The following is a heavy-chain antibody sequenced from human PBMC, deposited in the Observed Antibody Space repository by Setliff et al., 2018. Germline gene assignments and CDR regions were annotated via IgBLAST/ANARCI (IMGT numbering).Heavy chain of an antibody. Sequence: GASVKVSCKTSGYNFPVYGITWVRQAPGHGLEWMGWISPANGVTKYVEKNQDRVTMTTDTSTNTAYMELRNLTSDDTAVYYCARVSLVGANSGLCEYWGQGTLVTVSS. CDR3: ARVSLVGANSGLCEY. J-gene: IGHJ4*01. D-gene: IGHD1-26*01. CDR1: GYNFPVYG. V-gene: IGHV1-18*01. CDR2: ISPANGVT.